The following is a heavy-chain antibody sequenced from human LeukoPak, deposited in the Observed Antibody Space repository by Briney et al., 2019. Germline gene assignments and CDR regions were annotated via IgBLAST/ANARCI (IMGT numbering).Heavy chain of an antibody. CDR1: GFTFDDNT. D-gene: IGHD3-3*01. CDR3: ASEVGYRSLGY. CDR2: ITWKSHRT. V-gene: IGHV3-43*01. J-gene: IGHJ4*02. Sequence: PGGSLRLSCAASGFTFDDNTMHWVRQTPGRGLEWVSFITWKSHRTHYADSVRGRFTVSRDNSKDSMHLEMNSLETEDTGLYHCASEVGYRSLGYLGQGTLVTVSS.